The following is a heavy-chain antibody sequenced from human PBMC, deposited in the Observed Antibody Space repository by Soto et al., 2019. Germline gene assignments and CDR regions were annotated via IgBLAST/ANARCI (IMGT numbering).Heavy chain of an antibody. CDR3: ERVSPQFHSDSDIYPYPF. Sequence: QVQLVQSGAEVKKPGSSVKVSCKASGGTFSSYAISWVRQAPGQGLEWMGGIIPIFGTANYAQKFQGRVTITADKSTNTAYLELSSLRSEDTAVYYCERVSPQFHSDSDIYPYPFWGQGTLVTVSS. CDR2: IIPIFGTA. J-gene: IGHJ4*02. CDR1: GGTFSSYA. V-gene: IGHV1-69*06. D-gene: IGHD3-22*01.